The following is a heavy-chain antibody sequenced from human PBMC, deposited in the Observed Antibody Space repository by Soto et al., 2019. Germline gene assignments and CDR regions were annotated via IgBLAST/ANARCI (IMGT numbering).Heavy chain of an antibody. D-gene: IGHD6-13*01. J-gene: IGHJ3*02. V-gene: IGHV4-30-2*01. CDR2: MYHSGST. CDR3: AIVLGSGGWYSPLHAFDI. CDR1: GGSIGRGGYS. Sequence: SLTMSVPWAVVGGSIGRGGYSWSWNKQPPGKGLEWIGYMYHSGSTYYNPSLKGRFTISRDNAKNSLYLQVNILRAEDTAVYYCAIVLGSGGWYSPLHAFDIWGQGTMVTV.